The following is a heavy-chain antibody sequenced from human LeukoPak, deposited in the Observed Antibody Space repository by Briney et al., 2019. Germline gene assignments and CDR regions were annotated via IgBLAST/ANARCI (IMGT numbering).Heavy chain of an antibody. CDR1: GGSISSYY. CDR3: ARHLKQYDILTGYQPGSFDY. J-gene: IGHJ4*02. CDR2: IYTSGST. V-gene: IGHV4-4*07. Sequence: SETLSLTCTVSGGSISSYYWSWIRQPAGKGLEWIGRIYTSGSTNYNPSLKSRVTMSVDTSKNQFSLKLSSVTAADTAVYYCARHLKQYDILTGYQPGSFDYWGQGTLVTVSS. D-gene: IGHD3-9*01.